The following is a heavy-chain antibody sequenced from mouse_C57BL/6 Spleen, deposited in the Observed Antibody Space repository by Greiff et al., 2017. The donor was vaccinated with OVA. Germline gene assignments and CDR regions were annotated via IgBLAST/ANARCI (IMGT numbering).Heavy chain of an antibody. J-gene: IGHJ4*01. CDR1: GFTFSDYG. CDR2: ISSGSSTI. V-gene: IGHV5-17*01. D-gene: IGHD1-1*01. CDR3: ERGYYGSSYNYAMDY. Sequence: EVMLVESGGGLVKPGGSLKLSCAASGFTFSDYGMHWVRQAPEKGLEWVAYISSGSSTIYYAATVTGRFTISSDNAKNTLFLQMTSLRSEDTDMYDWERGYYGSSYNYAMDYWGQGTSVTVSS.